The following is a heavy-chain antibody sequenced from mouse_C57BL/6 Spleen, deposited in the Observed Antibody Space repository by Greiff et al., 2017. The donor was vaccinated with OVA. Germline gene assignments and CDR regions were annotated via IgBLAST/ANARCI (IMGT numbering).Heavy chain of an antibody. J-gene: IGHJ2*01. CDR3: ARFYDYDAGDY. CDR2: IYPGDGDT. V-gene: IGHV1-80*01. D-gene: IGHD2-4*01. CDR1: GYAFSSYW. Sequence: QVQLQQSGAELVKPGASVKISCKASGYAFSSYWMNWVKQRPGKGLEWIGQIYPGDGDTNYNGKFKGKATLTADKSSSTAYMQLSSLTSEESAVYFCARFYDYDAGDYWGQGTTLTVSS.